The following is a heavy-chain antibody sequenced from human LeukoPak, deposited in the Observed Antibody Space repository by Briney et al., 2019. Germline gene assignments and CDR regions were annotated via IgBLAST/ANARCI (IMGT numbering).Heavy chain of an antibody. CDR2: IYHSGSA. CDR3: ARSDYGGTGYYLDY. J-gene: IGHJ4*02. D-gene: IGHD4-23*01. Sequence: SETLSLTCAVSGYSISSGYYWGWIRQPPGKGLEWIRSIYHSGSAYYNPSLKSRVTISVDTSKNQFSLKLSSVTAADTAVYYCARSDYGGTGYYLDYWGQGTLVTVSS. V-gene: IGHV4-38-2*01. CDR1: GYSISSGYY.